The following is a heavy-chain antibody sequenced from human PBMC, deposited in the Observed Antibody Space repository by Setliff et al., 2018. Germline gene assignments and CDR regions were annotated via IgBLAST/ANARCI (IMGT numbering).Heavy chain of an antibody. D-gene: IGHD3-10*01. Sequence: SETLSLTCTVSGGSISSYYWSWIRQAPGKGLEWIGTIYYSATTYCNPSLKSRVTISVDTSKNQFSLQVTSLAATDTALYFCARHEFVGGYYGSVTYRHVDCWGQGILVTVSS. CDR3: ARHEFVGGYYGSVTYRHVDC. CDR2: IYYSATT. J-gene: IGHJ4*02. CDR1: GGSISSYY. V-gene: IGHV4-39*01.